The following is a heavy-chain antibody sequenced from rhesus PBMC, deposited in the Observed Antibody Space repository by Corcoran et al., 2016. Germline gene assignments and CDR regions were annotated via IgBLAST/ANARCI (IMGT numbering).Heavy chain of an antibody. D-gene: IGHD3-22*01. CDR2: VDPEDGER. CDR1: GYTFTAYY. V-gene: IGHV1-111*01. J-gene: IGHJ4*01. Sequence: EVQLVQSGAEVKKPGASVKISCKASGYTFTAYYLPWVRPAPGKGLEGMGRVDPEDGERDYAQKCQNRVTITRDTSTDTAYMELSSLRSEDTAGDYCATTVVFLGWSDIDYWGQGVLVTVSS. CDR3: ATTVVFLGWSDIDY.